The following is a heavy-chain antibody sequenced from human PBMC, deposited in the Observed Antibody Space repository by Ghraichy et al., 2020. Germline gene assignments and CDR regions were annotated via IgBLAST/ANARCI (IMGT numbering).Heavy chain of an antibody. V-gene: IGHV3-7*03. CDR2: INEVGSDR. Sequence: GGSLRLSCAASGFTFSSNAMSWVRQAPGKGLEWVANINEVGSDRYYVDSVKGRFTISRDNAENSLFLQLNSLRAEDTALYYCARSISAPGDYWGQGTLVTVSS. D-gene: IGHD6-13*01. CDR3: ARSISAPGDY. J-gene: IGHJ4*02. CDR1: GFTFSSNA.